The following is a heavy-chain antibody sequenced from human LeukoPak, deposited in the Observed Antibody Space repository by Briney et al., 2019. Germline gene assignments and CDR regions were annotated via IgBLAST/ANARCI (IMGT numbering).Heavy chain of an antibody. J-gene: IGHJ4*02. CDR2: FDPEDGET. Sequence: ASVKVSCKVSGYTLTELSMHWVRQAPGKGLDWMGGFDPEDGETIYAQEVQGRVTMTEDTSTDTAYMELSSLRSEDTAVYYCATRSSGWSHYIYWGQGTLVTVSS. CDR1: GYTLTELS. V-gene: IGHV1-24*01. D-gene: IGHD6-19*01. CDR3: ATRSSGWSHYIY.